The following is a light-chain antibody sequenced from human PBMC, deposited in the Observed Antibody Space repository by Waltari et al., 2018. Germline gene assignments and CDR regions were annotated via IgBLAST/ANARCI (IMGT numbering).Light chain of an antibody. CDR1: SSDIGRYNY. J-gene: IGLJ3*02. CDR2: EVD. CDR3: SSYTTSSTWV. V-gene: IGLV2-14*03. Sequence: QSALTQPASVSGSPGQSITISCIGTSSDIGRYNYVSWYQQHPGKGPKLILYEVDKRPSGVSVCFSGSKSCNPASLTISGLQTDDEDNYYCSSYTTSSTWVFGGGTQLTVL.